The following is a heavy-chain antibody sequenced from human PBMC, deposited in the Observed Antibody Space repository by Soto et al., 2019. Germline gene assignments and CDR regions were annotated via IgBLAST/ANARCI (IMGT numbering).Heavy chain of an antibody. Sequence: QVQLVESGGGLVEPGGSLRLSCAASGFSVGDNYMTWIRQAPGKGLEWLSYSSSSGGYTNYADSVKGRFTTARDNAKNSLYLQMDSLRADDTAVYFCARGSGWRHVFTFKYGLDGWSQGTTVTVSS. J-gene: IGHJ6*02. CDR3: ARGSGWRHVFTFKYGLDG. D-gene: IGHD3-16*01. V-gene: IGHV3-11*06. CDR1: GFSVGDNY. CDR2: SSSSGGYT.